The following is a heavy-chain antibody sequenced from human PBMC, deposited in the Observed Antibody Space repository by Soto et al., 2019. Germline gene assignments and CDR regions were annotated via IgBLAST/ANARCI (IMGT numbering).Heavy chain of an antibody. CDR2: ISPDGSDR. CDR1: GFTFSTYG. Sequence: EVQLVESGGGLVQPGGSPRLSCAASGFTFSTYGMHWVRQAQGKGLVWVSSISPDGSDRNYADSVKGRFIISRDNVKNTLALQMNSLRDEDTAVYFCARGGGLRFDYWGQGILVIVSS. CDR3: ARGGGLRFDY. V-gene: IGHV3-74*01. D-gene: IGHD3-10*01. J-gene: IGHJ4*02.